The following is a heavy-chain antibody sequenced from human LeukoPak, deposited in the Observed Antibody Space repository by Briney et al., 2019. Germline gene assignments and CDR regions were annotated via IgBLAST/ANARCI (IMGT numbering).Heavy chain of an antibody. D-gene: IGHD3-16*01. Sequence: PGKSLRLSCTASGFIFSDYVVHWVRQAPGKGLEWVALSLYDGSKEYYADSVKGRYTISRDNSRNTLYLQMNSLRFGDTATYFYAKDLGLGVVAGGPGAIDHWGQGTLVTVSS. V-gene: IGHV3-30*18. J-gene: IGHJ4*02. CDR1: GFIFSDYV. CDR3: AKDLGLGVVAGGPGAIDH. CDR2: SLYDGSKE.